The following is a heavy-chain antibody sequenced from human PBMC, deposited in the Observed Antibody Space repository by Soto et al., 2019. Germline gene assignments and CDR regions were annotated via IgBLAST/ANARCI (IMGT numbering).Heavy chain of an antibody. CDR1: GGTFNNYV. V-gene: IGHV1-69*18. D-gene: IGHD3-3*01. J-gene: IGHJ5*02. CDR2: IIPPFDAA. Sequence: QVHLVQSGAVVKKPGSSVKVSCKASGGTFNNYVFSWVRQAPGQGLEWMGNIIPPFDAANYPQKFQGRVTITADESTGTVYMDLSSLTSEDTAVYYCARDYRFWESDSFSDWLDPWGQGTLVTVSS. CDR3: ARDYRFWESDSFSDWLDP.